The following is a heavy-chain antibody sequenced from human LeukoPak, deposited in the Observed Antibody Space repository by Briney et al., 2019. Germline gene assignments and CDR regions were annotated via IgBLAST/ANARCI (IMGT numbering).Heavy chain of an antibody. J-gene: IGHJ4*02. CDR3: AREGIAAAGTFDN. CDR1: GGSISSYY. CDR2: IYYSGST. D-gene: IGHD6-13*01. Sequence: SETLSLTCTVSGGSISSYYWSWIRQPPGKGLEWIGYIYYSGSTNYNPSLKSRVTISVDVSKNQFSLKVTSVTVADTAVYFCAREGIAAAGTFDNWGQGTLVTVSS. V-gene: IGHV4-59*01.